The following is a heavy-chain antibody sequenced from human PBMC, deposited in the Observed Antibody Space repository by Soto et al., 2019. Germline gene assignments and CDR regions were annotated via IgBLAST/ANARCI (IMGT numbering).Heavy chain of an antibody. V-gene: IGHV1-3*01. CDR2: INAGNGNT. J-gene: IGHJ6*02. D-gene: IGHD1-1*01. CDR1: GYTFTSYA. CDR3: AREALERPWGLPAYYYYYGMDV. Sequence: ASVKVSCKASGYTFTSYAMHWVRQAPGQRLEWMGWINAGNGNTKYSQKFQGRVTITRGTSASTAYMELSSLRSEDTAVYYCAREALERPWGLPAYYYYYGMDVWGQGTTVTVSS.